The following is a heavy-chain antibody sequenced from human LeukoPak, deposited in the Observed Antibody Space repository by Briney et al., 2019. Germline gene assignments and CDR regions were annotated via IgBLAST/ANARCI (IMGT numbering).Heavy chain of an antibody. V-gene: IGHV3-23*01. Sequence: GGSLRLSCAASGFTFDNYAINWVRQAPGKGLEWVSAISGTGGATYYADSVKGRFTISRDNSKSTLFLQMISLRAEDTAVYYCAKRAAGELRYYYYYMDVWGKGTTVTVSS. CDR1: GFTFDNYA. J-gene: IGHJ6*03. CDR2: ISGTGGAT. D-gene: IGHD1-7*01. CDR3: AKRAAGELRYYYYYMDV.